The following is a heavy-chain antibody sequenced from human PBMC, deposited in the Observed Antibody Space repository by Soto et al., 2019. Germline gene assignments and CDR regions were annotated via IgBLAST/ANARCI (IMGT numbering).Heavy chain of an antibody. D-gene: IGHD6-6*01. V-gene: IGHV4-34*02. CDR3: AREYSSSYYFDY. J-gene: IGHJ4*02. Sequence: QVQLQQWGAGLLKPSGTLSLTCAVYGGSLNSFYWSWIREAPGKGLEWIGEINHSGRTNYTPSLKSRVTILVAPSKNQFSLNLTSVTAADTAVYYCAREYSSSYYFDYWGQGTLVTVSS. CDR1: GGSLNSFY. CDR2: INHSGRT.